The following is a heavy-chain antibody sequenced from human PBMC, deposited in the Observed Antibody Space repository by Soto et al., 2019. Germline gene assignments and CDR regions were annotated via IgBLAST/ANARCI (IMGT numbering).Heavy chain of an antibody. Sequence: QVQLQQWGAGLLKPSETLSLTCAVHGGSFSGYSWTWIRQPPGQGLEWIGEINSGGSTTYNPSLRXPXSXXPDTSTNHFSLNLSSVTAADTAVYYCARHRDYYYFYYGMDVWGQGTTVTVSS. CDR2: INSGGST. J-gene: IGHJ6*02. V-gene: IGHV4-34*01. CDR3: ARHRDYYYFYYGMDV. D-gene: IGHD3-16*01. CDR1: GGSFSGYS.